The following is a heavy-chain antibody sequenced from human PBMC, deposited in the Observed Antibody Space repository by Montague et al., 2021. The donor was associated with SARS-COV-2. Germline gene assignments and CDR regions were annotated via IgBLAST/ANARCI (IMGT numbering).Heavy chain of an antibody. CDR1: GDSIRTNY. CDR2: VDNSGST. Sequence: SETLSLTCTVSGDSIRTNYWSWIRQPPGQRLEWIGYVDNSGSTDYSPPLKSRVTISLETSKRQFSLRLNSVTAADTAVYYCTTGEGVYGWRYYFDYWSQGTLVTVSS. J-gene: IGHJ4*02. D-gene: IGHD6-19*01. CDR3: TTGEGVYGWRYYFDY. V-gene: IGHV4-59*01.